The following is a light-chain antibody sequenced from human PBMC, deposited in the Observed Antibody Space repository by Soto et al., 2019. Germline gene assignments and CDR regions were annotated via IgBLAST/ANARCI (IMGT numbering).Light chain of an antibody. V-gene: IGLV2-14*01. J-gene: IGLJ1*01. CDR3: SSYTSSSRYV. CDR1: SSDVGGYNY. CDR2: EVS. Sequence: QSALTQPASVSGSPGQSITISCTGTSSDVGGYNYVSWYQQNPGKAPKLMIYEVSNRPSGVSNRFSGSKSGNTASLTISGLQAEDEADYYCSSYTSSSRYVFGTGTKVTVL.